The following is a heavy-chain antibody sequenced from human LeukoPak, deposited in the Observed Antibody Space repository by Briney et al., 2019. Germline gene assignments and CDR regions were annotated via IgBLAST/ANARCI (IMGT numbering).Heavy chain of an antibody. CDR2: IRSKAYGGTT. D-gene: IGHD3-22*01. J-gene: IGHJ4*02. CDR1: GFTFGDYA. Sequence: GGSLRLSCTASGFTFGDYAMSWVRQAPGKGLEWVGFIRSKAYGGTTEYAASVKGRFTISRDDSKSIPYLQMNSLKTEDTAVYYCTRGGDSSGYFLYWGQGTLVTVSS. CDR3: TRGGDSSGYFLY. V-gene: IGHV3-49*04.